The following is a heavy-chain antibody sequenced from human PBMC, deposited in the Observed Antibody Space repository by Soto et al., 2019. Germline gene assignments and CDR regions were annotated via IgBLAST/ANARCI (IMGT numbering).Heavy chain of an antibody. D-gene: IGHD2-15*01. CDR3: ARVGCSGGSCFPYFDY. J-gene: IGHJ4*02. CDR1: GGSISSSNW. Sequence: PSETLSLTCAVSGGSISSSNWWSLVRQPPGKGLEWIGEIYHSGSTNYNPSLKSRVTISVDKSKNQFSLKLSSVTAADTAVYYCARVGCSGGSCFPYFDYWGQGTLVTVSS. CDR2: IYHSGST. V-gene: IGHV4-4*02.